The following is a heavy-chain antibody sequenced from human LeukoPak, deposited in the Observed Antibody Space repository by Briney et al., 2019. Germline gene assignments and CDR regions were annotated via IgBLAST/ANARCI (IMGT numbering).Heavy chain of an antibody. D-gene: IGHD5-18*01. J-gene: IGHJ4*02. V-gene: IGHV3-30*18. Sequence: SPRPSCAGSGLTPTTYGIHWVRQAPGKGLEWVTAISYDGSLKYYADSVRGRFTIYRDNSKNTLYVQMNSLRTEDTGVYYCAKVSLERQLWLPFDYWGQGTLVTVSS. CDR1: GLTPTTYG. CDR3: AKVSLERQLWLPFDY. CDR2: ISYDGSLK.